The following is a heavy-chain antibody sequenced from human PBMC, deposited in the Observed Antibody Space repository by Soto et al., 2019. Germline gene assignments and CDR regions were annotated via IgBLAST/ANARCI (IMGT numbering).Heavy chain of an antibody. CDR1: GGSISSGPYS. D-gene: IGHD2-2*01. J-gene: IGHJ6*02. CDR3: ARLGGFCSSTNCYGYYAMDV. CDR2: FHYGEST. Sequence: SETLSLTCIVSGGSISSGPYSWGWIRQPPGEGLEWIATFHYGESTHYNPSLESRVTVSVDTSQNHFSLKVSSVTVADTAVYYCARLGGFCSSTNCYGYYAMDVWGQGTTVTVSS. V-gene: IGHV4-39*02.